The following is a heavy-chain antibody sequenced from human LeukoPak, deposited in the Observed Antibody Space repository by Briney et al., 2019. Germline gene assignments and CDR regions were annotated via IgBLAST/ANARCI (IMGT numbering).Heavy chain of an antibody. J-gene: IGHJ4*02. CDR3: AKGPYSSSYYFDY. Sequence: GGSLRLSCAASGFTFSSYGMHWVRQAPGKGLEWVAFIRYDGSNKYYEDSVKGRFTISRDNSKNTLYLQMTSLRAEDTAVYYCAKGPYSSSYYFDYWGQGTLVTVSS. CDR1: GFTFSSYG. V-gene: IGHV3-30*02. CDR2: IRYDGSNK. D-gene: IGHD6-6*01.